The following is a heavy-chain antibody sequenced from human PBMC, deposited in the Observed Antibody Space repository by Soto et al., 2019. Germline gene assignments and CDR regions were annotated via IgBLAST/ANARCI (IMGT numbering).Heavy chain of an antibody. D-gene: IGHD3-3*02. V-gene: IGHV3-23*01. CDR1: RFTFSTYA. CDR2: VSASGLNT. Sequence: SCAASRFTFSTYAMAWIRQAPGKGLEWVSGVSASGLNTDYAASVKGRFTISRDDSKNSLYLQMNSLRSDDTAVYYCARDAFSNSGYYGMDVWGQGTTVTVSS. J-gene: IGHJ6*02. CDR3: ARDAFSNSGYYGMDV.